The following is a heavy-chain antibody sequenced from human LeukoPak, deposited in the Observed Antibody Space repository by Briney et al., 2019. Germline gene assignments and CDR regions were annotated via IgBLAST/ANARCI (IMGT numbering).Heavy chain of an antibody. J-gene: IGHJ4*02. CDR2: ISGSGGST. D-gene: IGHD3-10*01. Sequence: GGSLRLSCAASGFTFSSYAMSWVRQAPGKGLEWVSGISGSGGSTYYADSVKGRFTISRDNSKNTLYLQMNSLRAEDTAVYYCAKAESWFGELLNYFDYWGQGTLVTVSS. V-gene: IGHV3-23*01. CDR3: AKAESWFGELLNYFDY. CDR1: GFTFSSYA.